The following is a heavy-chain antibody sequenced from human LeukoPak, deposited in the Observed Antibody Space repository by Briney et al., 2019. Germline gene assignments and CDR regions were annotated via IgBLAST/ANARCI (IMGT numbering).Heavy chain of an antibody. CDR3: AREVYSSGWSSFDY. V-gene: IGHV3-74*01. CDR1: GFNLSNQG. Sequence: GSLKLFCAASGFNLSNQGINWVRQAPGEGLVLVLRINSDGSSTIHADSVKGRFTISRDNAKNTLYLQMNSLRAEDTAVYYCAREVYSSGWSSFDYWGQGTLVTVSS. CDR2: INSDGSST. D-gene: IGHD6-19*01. J-gene: IGHJ4*02.